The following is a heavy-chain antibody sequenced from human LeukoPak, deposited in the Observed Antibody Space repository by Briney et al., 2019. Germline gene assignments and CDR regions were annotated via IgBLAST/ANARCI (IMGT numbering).Heavy chain of an antibody. J-gene: IGHJ5*02. CDR3: AKDLSVLVRFGESSRERWFDP. CDR2: IKQDGSEK. V-gene: IGHV3-7*04. Sequence: GGSQSPSCAASGFTFSRYWMTWVRQAPGKGLEWVANIKQDGSEKYYVDSVKGRFTISRDNAKNSLYLQMNSLRAEDTAVYYCAKDLSVLVRFGESSRERWFDPWGQGTLVTVSS. D-gene: IGHD3-10*01. CDR1: GFTFSRYW.